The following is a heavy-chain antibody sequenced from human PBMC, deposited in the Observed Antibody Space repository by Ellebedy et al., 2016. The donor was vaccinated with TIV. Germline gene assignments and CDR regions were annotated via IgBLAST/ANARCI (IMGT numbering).Heavy chain of an antibody. CDR3: AREVGRRNGYSY. CDR1: GGSMSSYY. V-gene: IGHV4-4*07. CDR2: IYSTGSTGTT. J-gene: IGHJ4*02. D-gene: IGHD3-22*01. Sequence: MPSETLSLTCTVSGGSMSSYYWSWIRQPAGKGLEWIGRIYSTGSTGTTNYNPALKSRVTMSVDTSKNQFSLKLSSVTAADTAIYYCAREVGRRNGYSYWGQGTLVTVSS.